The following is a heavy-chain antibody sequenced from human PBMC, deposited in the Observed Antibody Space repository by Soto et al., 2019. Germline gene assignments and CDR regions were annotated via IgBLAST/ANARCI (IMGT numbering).Heavy chain of an antibody. D-gene: IGHD4-17*01. CDR2: MNPNSGNT. J-gene: IGHJ3*02. CDR3: ARAGGDFVSNNQDAFDI. CDR1: GYTFTIYY. V-gene: IGHV1-8*01. Sequence: ASVKVSCKASGYTFTIYYINWVRQATGQGLEWMGWMNPNSGNTGYAQKFQGRVTMTRNTSISTAYMELSSLRSEDTAVYYCARAGGDFVSNNQDAFDIWGRGTMVTVSS.